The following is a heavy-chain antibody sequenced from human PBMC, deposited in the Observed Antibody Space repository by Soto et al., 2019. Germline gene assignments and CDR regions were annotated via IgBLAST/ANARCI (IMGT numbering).Heavy chain of an antibody. D-gene: IGHD2-21*02. CDR2: ISGGIT. V-gene: IGHV3-23*01. Sequence: PGGSLRLSCVASGFTFNNYAMSWVRQAPGKGLEWVSAISGGITYYADSVKGRFTISRDNSKSTLFLQMTSLRVEDTAVYYCATYIGGDCYSDYWGQGALVTVSS. CDR1: GFTFNNYA. J-gene: IGHJ4*02. CDR3: ATYIGGDCYSDY.